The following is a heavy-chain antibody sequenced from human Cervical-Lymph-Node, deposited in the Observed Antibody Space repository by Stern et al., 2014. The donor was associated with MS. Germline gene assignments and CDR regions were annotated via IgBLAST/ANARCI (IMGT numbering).Heavy chain of an antibody. CDR1: GESLSTFS. J-gene: IGHJ6*02. CDR2: IIPLVNTA. Sequence: QVQLMQSGAEVRKPGASVKVSCKASGESLSTFSISWVRQVPGQGLEWLGGIIPLVNTAKYAQTFQDRVTITADKNTSTVYMELSSLRSDDTTVYYCARDPPEMTRPPHKKRVDDWGQGTTVTVSS. V-gene: IGHV1-69*06. D-gene: IGHD5-24*01. CDR3: ARDPPEMTRPPHKKRVDD.